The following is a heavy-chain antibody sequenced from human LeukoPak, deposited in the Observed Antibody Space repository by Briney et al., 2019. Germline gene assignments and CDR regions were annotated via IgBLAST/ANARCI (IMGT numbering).Heavy chain of an antibody. CDR1: GYTFTTYG. J-gene: IGHJ4*02. V-gene: IGHV1-18*01. CDR2: ISVHNGDT. Sequence: ASVKVSCKPSGYTFTTYGINWVRQAPGQGLEWMGWISVHNGDTNYAPKFQDRVTMTTDTSTGTAYMELRSLKSDDTAVFYCARGGRFCFNGKCYPQSFDYWGQGTLVTVPS. CDR3: ARGGRFCFNGKCYPQSFDY. D-gene: IGHD2-2*01.